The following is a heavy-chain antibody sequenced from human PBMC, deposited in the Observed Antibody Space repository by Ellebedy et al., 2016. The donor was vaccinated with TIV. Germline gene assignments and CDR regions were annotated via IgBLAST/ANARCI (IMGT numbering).Heavy chain of an antibody. CDR1: GFTFSSYW. D-gene: IGHD4-17*01. CDR3: ARAIYGASYL. Sequence: GESLKISCAVSGFTFSSYWMSWVRQAPGKGLEWVANINQDGSEECYVDSVKGRFTISRDYAGNSLFLQMNSLGAEDTAVYYCARAIYGASYLWGRGTLVTVSS. V-gene: IGHV3-7*01. J-gene: IGHJ2*01. CDR2: INQDGSEE.